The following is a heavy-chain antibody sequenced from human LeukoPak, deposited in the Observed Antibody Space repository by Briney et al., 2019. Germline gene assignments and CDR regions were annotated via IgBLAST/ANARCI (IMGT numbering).Heavy chain of an antibody. CDR1: GYSFTSYW. CDR3: ARQRHYYDSSGYYYVFDFDY. Sequence: GESLKISCKGSGYSFTSYWIGWVRQMAGKGLEWMGIIYPGDSDTRYSPSFQGQVTISADKSISTAYLQWSSLKASDTAMYYCARQRHYYDSSGYYYVFDFDYWGQGTLVTVSS. D-gene: IGHD3-22*01. CDR2: IYPGDSDT. V-gene: IGHV5-51*01. J-gene: IGHJ4*02.